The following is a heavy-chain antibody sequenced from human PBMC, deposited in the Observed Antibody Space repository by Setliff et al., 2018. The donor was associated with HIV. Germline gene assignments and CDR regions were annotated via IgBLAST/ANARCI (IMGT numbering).Heavy chain of an antibody. CDR3: GGNGCYSIDY. CDR2: IYHSGST. V-gene: IGHV4-4*02. CDR1: GGSISSNW. Sequence: SETLSLTCAVSGGSISSNWWSWVRQSPGKGLEWIGEIYHSGSTHYNPSLQSRVTISVDKSKSQFSPKLNSVTAADTAVYYCGGNGCYSIDYWGQGTLVTVSS. D-gene: IGHD2-15*01. J-gene: IGHJ4*02.